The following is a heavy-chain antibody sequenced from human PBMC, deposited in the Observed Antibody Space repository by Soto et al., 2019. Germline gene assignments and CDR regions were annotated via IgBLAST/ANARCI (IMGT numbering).Heavy chain of an antibody. CDR3: ARDNSGCSNSDCYLSGWLGP. D-gene: IGHD2-2*01. V-gene: IGHV4-30-2*06. CDR1: SRSISSGAYS. CDR2: LYGGGST. J-gene: IGHJ5*02. Sequence: TLSLTCTVSSRSISSGAYSWTSTRQSPGKGLEWRGVLYGGGSTYDSQSLKSRVSISIDKSKNQLSLNLRSVTAADTAVYYCARDNSGCSNSDCYLSGWLGPWGQGTLVTVSS.